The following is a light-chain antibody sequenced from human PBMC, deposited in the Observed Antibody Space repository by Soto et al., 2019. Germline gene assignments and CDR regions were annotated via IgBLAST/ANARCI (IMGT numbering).Light chain of an antibody. CDR1: QSINNC. V-gene: IGKV1-39*01. Sequence: DIQLTQSPASLSVSVGDRVTITCRASQSINNCLNWYLQRPGQAPKLLIRSASTLQRGVPSRFSGSGSRTEFTLTIADLQPDDFGTYYCQQSLTMPITFGHGTRLEIK. CDR3: QQSLTMPIT. CDR2: SAS. J-gene: IGKJ5*01.